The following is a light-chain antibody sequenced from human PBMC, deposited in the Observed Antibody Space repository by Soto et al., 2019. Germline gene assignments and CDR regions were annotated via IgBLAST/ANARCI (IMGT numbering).Light chain of an antibody. CDR2: EVS. CDR1: SSDISGHNY. CDR3: SSYAGGNNWV. J-gene: IGLJ3*02. V-gene: IGLV2-8*01. Sequence: QSALTQPPSASGSPGQSVTISCTGASSDISGHNYVSWYQQHPGKAPKLMIYEVSKRPSWVPDRFSASKSGNTASLTVSGLQADDEADYYCSSYAGGNNWVFGGGTKVTVL.